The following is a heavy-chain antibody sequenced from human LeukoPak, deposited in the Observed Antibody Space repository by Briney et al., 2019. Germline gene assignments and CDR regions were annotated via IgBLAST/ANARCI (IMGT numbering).Heavy chain of an antibody. D-gene: IGHD3-10*01. CDR2: IIPILGIA. CDR3: ARDSGREPDNY. J-gene: IGHJ4*02. CDR1: GGTFSSYT. V-gene: IGHV1-69*04. Sequence: SVKVSCKASGGTFSSYTISWVRQAPGQGLEWMGRIIPILGIANYAQKFQGRVTITADKSTSTAYTELSSLRSEDTAVYYCARDSGREPDNYWGQGTLVTVSS.